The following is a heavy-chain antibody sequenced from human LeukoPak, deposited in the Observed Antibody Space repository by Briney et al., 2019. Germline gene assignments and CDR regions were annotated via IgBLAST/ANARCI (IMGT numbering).Heavy chain of an antibody. Sequence: PSETLSLTCTVSGGSISSYYWSWIRQPPGKGLEWIGEINHSGSTNYNPSLKSRVTISVDTSKNQFSLKLSSVTAADTAVYYCARPGPYYDFWSGYYRGYFDYWGQGTLVTISS. J-gene: IGHJ4*02. CDR2: INHSGST. CDR1: GGSISSYY. D-gene: IGHD3-3*01. CDR3: ARPGPYYDFWSGYYRGYFDY. V-gene: IGHV4-34*01.